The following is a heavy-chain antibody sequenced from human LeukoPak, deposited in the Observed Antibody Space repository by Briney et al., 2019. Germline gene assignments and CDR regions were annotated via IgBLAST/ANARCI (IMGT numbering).Heavy chain of an antibody. J-gene: IGHJ5*02. D-gene: IGHD3-22*01. V-gene: IGHV3-30*02. CDR3: AKDTGDYYDTSGNYYAGWFDP. CDR1: GFSFSSFG. Sequence: GGSLRLSCEASGFSFSSFGLHWVRQAPGKGLEWVTFIRYDGNNKYFADSVKGRFSISRDNSKNTVYLQMNSLRPEDTAVYHCAKDTGDYYDTSGNYYAGWFDPWGQGTLVTVSS. CDR2: IRYDGNNK.